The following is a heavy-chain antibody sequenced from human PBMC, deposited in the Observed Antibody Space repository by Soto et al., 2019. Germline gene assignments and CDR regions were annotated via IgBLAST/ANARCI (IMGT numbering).Heavy chain of an antibody. J-gene: IGHJ5*02. CDR3: ARDGGQWLNWFDP. CDR1: GFTFSSYS. D-gene: IGHD6-19*01. CDR2: ISSSSSTI. Sequence: EVQLVESGGGLVQPGGSLRLSCAASGFTFSSYSMNWVRRAPGKGLEWVSYISSSSSTIYYADSVKGRFTISRDNAKNSLYLQMNSLRAEDTAVYYCARDGGQWLNWFDPWGQGTLVTVSS. V-gene: IGHV3-48*01.